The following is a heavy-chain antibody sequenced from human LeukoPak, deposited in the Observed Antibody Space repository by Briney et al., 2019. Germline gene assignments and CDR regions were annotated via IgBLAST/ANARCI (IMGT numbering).Heavy chain of an antibody. CDR3: ARGSGDGDYALGGCDY. D-gene: IGHD4-17*01. J-gene: IGHJ4*02. CDR1: GFTFSSYA. V-gene: IGHV3-23*01. Sequence: GGSLRLSCAASGFTFSSYAMSWVRQAPGKGLEWVSAISGSGGSTYYADSVKGRFTISRDNSKNTLYLQMNSLRAEDTAVYYCARGSGDGDYALGGCDYWGQGTLVTVSS. CDR2: ISGSGGST.